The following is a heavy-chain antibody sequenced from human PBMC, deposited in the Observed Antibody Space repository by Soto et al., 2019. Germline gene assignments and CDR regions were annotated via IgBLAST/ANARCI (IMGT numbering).Heavy chain of an antibody. CDR1: GYTFTSYG. J-gene: IGHJ6*02. D-gene: IGHD2-15*01. CDR3: ARFTGGSYNTYYFYYGMDV. V-gene: IGHV1-18*04. CDR2: ISAYNGNT. Sequence: ASVKVSCKASGYTFTSYGISWVRQAPGQGLDWMGWISAYNGNTKYAQDLQGRVAMTTDTSTSTAYMELRSLRSDDTAVYYCARFTGGSYNTYYFYYGMDVWGQGTTVTVSS.